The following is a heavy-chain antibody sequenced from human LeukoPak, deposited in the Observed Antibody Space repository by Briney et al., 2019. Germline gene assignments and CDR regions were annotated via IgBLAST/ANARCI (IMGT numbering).Heavy chain of an antibody. J-gene: IGHJ4*02. CDR2: ISGSGGST. V-gene: IGHV3-23*01. CDR1: GFTFSSYA. CDR3: AKSGVGLRGGFDY. Sequence: GGSLRLSCAASGFTFSSYAMSWIRQAPGKGLEWVSAISGSGGSTYYADSVKGRFTISRDNSKNTLYLQMNSLRAEDTAVYYCAKSGVGLRGGFDYWGQGTLVTVSS. D-gene: IGHD5-12*01.